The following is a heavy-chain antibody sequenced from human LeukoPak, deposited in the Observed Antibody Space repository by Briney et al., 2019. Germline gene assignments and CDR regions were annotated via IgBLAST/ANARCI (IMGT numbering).Heavy chain of an antibody. CDR3: ARLSLRPDSSGHPKPYYFDY. V-gene: IGHV4-34*01. CDR2: INHSGST. J-gene: IGHJ4*02. CDR1: GGSFSGYY. Sequence: SETLSLTCAVYGGSFSGYYWSWIRQPPGKGLEWIGEINHSGSTNYNPSLKSRVTISIDTSKNQFSLKLSSVTAADTAVYYCARLSLRPDSSGHPKPYYFDYWGQGTLVTVSS. D-gene: IGHD3-22*01.